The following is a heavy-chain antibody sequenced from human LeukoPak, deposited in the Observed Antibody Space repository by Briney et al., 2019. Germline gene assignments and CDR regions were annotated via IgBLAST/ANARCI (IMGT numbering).Heavy chain of an antibody. CDR3: ARLGKRDGLDC. V-gene: IGHV4-39*01. CDR2: VLYSGST. Sequence: PSETLSLTCTVSGGSISSTNYYWGWIRRPPGRGLEWIGAVLYSGSTYYNPSLKSRVTISVDTSKNQFSLNLSSVTAADTAVYYCARLGKRDGLDCWGQGTLVTVSS. CDR1: GGSISSTNYY. J-gene: IGHJ4*02. D-gene: IGHD5-24*01.